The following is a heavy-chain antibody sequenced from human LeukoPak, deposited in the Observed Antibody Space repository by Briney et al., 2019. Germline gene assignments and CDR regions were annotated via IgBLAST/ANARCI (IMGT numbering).Heavy chain of an antibody. D-gene: IGHD2-15*01. V-gene: IGHV4-34*01. CDR1: GGSFSGYY. CDR3: ARDRYCSGGSCYLARFGY. CDR2: INHSGST. J-gene: IGHJ4*02. Sequence: SETLSLTCAVYGGSFSGYYWSWIRQPPGKGLEWIGEINHSGSTNYNPSLKSRVTISVDTSKNQFSLRLSSVTAADTAVYYCARDRYCSGGSCYLARFGYWGQGTLVTVSS.